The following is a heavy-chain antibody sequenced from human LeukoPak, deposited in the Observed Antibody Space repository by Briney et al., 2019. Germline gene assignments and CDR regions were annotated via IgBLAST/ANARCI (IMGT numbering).Heavy chain of an antibody. D-gene: IGHD1-26*01. CDR3: ARLGFSNSGSYLAPSDY. CDR2: ICYSGGT. Sequence: SETLSLTCTVSGGSISSYYWSWIGQPPGKGMEWIGYICYSGGTNYNPSLKSRVTISVDTSKNQFSLKLSSVTAADTAVYYCARLGFSNSGSYLAPSDYWGQGTLVTVSS. CDR1: GGSISSYY. J-gene: IGHJ4*02. V-gene: IGHV4-59*08.